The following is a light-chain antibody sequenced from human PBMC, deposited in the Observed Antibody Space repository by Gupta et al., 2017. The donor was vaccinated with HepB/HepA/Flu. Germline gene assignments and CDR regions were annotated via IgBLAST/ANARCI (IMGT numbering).Light chain of an antibody. CDR1: QSLSSG. V-gene: IGKV1-5*03. J-gene: IGKJ2*01. Sequence: DIQMTQSPSTLSASVGDRVTNTCRASQSLSSGLVWYQQKPGKAPKLLIYKASSLESGVPSRFSGSGSGTEFTLTISSLQPDDFATYYCQQYNSYPYTFGQGTKLEIK. CDR3: QQYNSYPYT. CDR2: KAS.